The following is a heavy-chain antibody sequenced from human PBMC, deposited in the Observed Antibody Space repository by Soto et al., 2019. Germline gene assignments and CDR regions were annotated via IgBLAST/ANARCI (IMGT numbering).Heavy chain of an antibody. Sequence: GASVKVSCKASGYTFTSYYMHWVRQAPGQGLEWMGIINPSGGGTSYAQKFQGRVTMTRDTSTSTVYMELSSLRSEDTAVYYCAREGDGYTGGSYYYYGMDVWGQGTTVTVSS. CDR2: INPSGGGT. CDR3: AREGDGYTGGSYYYYGMDV. D-gene: IGHD5-12*01. CDR1: GYTFTSYY. V-gene: IGHV1-46*01. J-gene: IGHJ6*02.